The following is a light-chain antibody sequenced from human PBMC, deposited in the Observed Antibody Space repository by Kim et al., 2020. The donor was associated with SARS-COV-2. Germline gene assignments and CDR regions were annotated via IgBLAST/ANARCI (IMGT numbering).Light chain of an antibody. CDR1: NLGNQY. J-gene: IGLJ2*01. CDR3: QVWDSRTVV. Sequence: SMVLGQSARISCGGHNLGNQYVHRYQQKPGRAPVLVNYRDTKWPAGIPERFSGSKSGITATLTIGRAGVGDEADYSCQVWDSRTVVLGGGTQLTVL. CDR2: RDT. V-gene: IGLV3-9*01.